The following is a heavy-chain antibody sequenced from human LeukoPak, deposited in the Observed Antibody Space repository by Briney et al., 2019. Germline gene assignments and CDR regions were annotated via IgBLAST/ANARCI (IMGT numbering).Heavy chain of an antibody. CDR2: MNPNSGDR. J-gene: IGHJ4*02. V-gene: IGHV1-8*03. CDR1: GYTFSSYD. Sequence: GASVKVSCKASGYTFSSYDINWVRQATGQGLEWMGWMNPNSGDRGYAQKFQGRVTITRNTSISTAYMELSSLRSEDTAVYYCATEGSYYNVFDYWGQGTLVTVSS. D-gene: IGHD3-10*01. CDR3: ATEGSYYNVFDY.